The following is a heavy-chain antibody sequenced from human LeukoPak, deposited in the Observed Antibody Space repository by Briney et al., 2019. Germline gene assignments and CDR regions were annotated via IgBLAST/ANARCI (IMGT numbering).Heavy chain of an antibody. D-gene: IGHD5-24*01. V-gene: IGHV3-21*01. CDR1: GFTFSSYS. J-gene: IGHJ4*02. Sequence: GGSLRLSCAASGFTFSSYSMNWVRQAPVKGLEWVSSISSSSYIYYADSVKGRFTIPRDNAKNSLYLQMNSLRAEDTAVYYCARDKRDGYNPNWGQGTLVTVSS. CDR3: ARDKRDGYNPN. CDR2: ISSSSYI.